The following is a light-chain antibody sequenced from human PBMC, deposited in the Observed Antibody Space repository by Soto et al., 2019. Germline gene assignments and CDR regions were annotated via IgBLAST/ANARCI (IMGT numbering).Light chain of an antibody. CDR3: QQYSNWPRT. J-gene: IGKJ1*01. Sequence: EIVMTQSPATLSVSPGQRATLSCRASQSVSRNFAWYQQKPGQAPRVLIYGASTRATGIPARFSGSGSGTEFTLTISSLQSEDFAVYYCQQYSNWPRTFGQGTKVDIK. V-gene: IGKV3-15*01. CDR2: GAS. CDR1: QSVSRN.